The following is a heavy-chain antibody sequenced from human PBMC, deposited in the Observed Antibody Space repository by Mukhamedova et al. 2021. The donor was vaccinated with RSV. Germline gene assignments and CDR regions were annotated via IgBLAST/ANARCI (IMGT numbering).Heavy chain of an antibody. J-gene: IGHJ4*02. CDR3: ARDDYDILTGLDY. Sequence: VKGRFTISRDNSKNTLYLQMNSLRAEDTAVYYCARDDYDILTGLDYWGQGTLVTVSS. D-gene: IGHD3-9*01. V-gene: IGHV3-30*07.